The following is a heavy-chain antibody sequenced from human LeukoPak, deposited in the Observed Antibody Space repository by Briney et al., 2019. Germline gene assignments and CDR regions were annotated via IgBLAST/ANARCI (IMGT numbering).Heavy chain of an antibody. CDR3: ARQPFADQTTVTTWFDP. CDR1: GGSISSYY. CDR2: IHYSGST. D-gene: IGHD4-17*01. J-gene: IGHJ5*02. V-gene: IGHV4-59*01. Sequence: SETLSLTCTVSGGSISSYYWSWIRQPPGKGLEWIGYIHYSGSTNYNPSLKSRVTISVDTSKNQFSLKLSSVTAADTAVYYCARQPFADQTTVTTWFDPWGQGTLVTVSS.